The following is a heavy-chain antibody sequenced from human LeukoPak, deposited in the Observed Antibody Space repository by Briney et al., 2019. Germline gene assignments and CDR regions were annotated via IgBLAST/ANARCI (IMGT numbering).Heavy chain of an antibody. D-gene: IGHD6-6*01. CDR1: GFSFSSYR. J-gene: IGHJ4*02. CDR3: ARDLGTRKSIAFAD. Sequence: PGGSLRLSCAASGFSFSSYRMNWVRQAPGKGLEWVASISSNNGYIYYADSVKGRFTISRDNGESSLHLQMNSLRAEDAAVYYCARDLGTRKSIAFADWGQGTLVTVSP. V-gene: IGHV3-21*01. CDR2: ISSNNGYI.